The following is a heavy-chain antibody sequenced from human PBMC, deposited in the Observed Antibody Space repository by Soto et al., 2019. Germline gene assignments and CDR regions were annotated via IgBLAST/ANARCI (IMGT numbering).Heavy chain of an antibody. J-gene: IGHJ5*02. CDR3: ASYNWNYWFDP. CDR2: IYYSGST. Sequence: SETLSLTCSVSGGSISSSGCYWGWIRQPPGKGLEWIGSIYYSGSTYFNPSLQSRVTISVDTSKNQFSLNLSSVTAADTAVYYCASYNWNYWFDPWGQGTLVTVSS. V-gene: IGHV4-39*07. D-gene: IGHD1-7*01. CDR1: GGSISSSGCY.